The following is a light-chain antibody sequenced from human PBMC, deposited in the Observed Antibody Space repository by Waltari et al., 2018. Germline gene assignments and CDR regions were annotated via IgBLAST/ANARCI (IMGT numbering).Light chain of an antibody. CDR1: SSDVGSYNL. Sequence: QSALTQPASVSGSPGQSITISCTGTSSDVGSYNLVSWYQQHPGKAPKLMIYEGSKRPSGVSSRFSVSKSGNTASLTISGLQAEDEADYYCCSYAGSSTFYVVFGGGTKLTVL. V-gene: IGLV2-23*03. CDR2: EGS. J-gene: IGLJ2*01. CDR3: CSYAGSSTFYVV.